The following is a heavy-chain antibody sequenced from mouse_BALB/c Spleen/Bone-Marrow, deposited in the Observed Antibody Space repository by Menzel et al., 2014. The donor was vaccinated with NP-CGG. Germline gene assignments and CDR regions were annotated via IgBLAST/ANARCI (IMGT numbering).Heavy chain of an antibody. CDR3: ALLGCYCYFAV. J-gene: IGHJ1*01. CDR2: INPDSRTK. CDR1: GFEFSRYW. Sequence: EVKLQESGRGLVQPGGSLKLSCAASGFEFSRYWMSWVRQAPGKGLDWIGVINPDSRTKNYAPSLKDKFIISRDNAKNKLYLQISQVRSQDTTFCYCALLGCYCYFAVWGAGTPVTVSS. D-gene: IGHD2-2*01. V-gene: IGHV4-1*02.